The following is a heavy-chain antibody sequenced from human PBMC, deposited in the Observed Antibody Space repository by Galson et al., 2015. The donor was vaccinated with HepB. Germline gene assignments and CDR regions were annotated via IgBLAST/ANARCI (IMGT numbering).Heavy chain of an antibody. Sequence: SVKVSCKASGYTFTDYYMRWVRQAPGQGLEWMGWINPNSGDTKYAQNFQGWVTMTRDTSISTAYMELSRLRFDDTAVYFCARYCNRGNRCYTTDSFDIWGQGTMVTVSS. V-gene: IGHV1-2*04. D-gene: IGHD2-15*01. J-gene: IGHJ3*02. CDR1: GYTFTDYY. CDR3: ARYCNRGNRCYTTDSFDI. CDR2: INPNSGDT.